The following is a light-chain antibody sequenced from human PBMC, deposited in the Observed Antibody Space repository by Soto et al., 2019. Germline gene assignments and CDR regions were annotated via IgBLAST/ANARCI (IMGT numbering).Light chain of an antibody. CDR2: EVS. Sequence: QSVLTQPASVSGSPGQSITISCTGTSSDVGGYNYVSWYQQHPGKAPKLMIYEVSNRPSWVSNRFSGSKSGNTASLTNSGLQDEDEADSYCSSYTSSSTLVFGGGTKLTVL. J-gene: IGLJ2*01. CDR1: SSDVGGYNY. CDR3: SSYTSSSTLV. V-gene: IGLV2-14*01.